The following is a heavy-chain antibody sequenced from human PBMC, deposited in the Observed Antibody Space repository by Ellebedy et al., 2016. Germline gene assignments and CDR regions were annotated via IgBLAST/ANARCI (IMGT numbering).Heavy chain of an antibody. CDR2: ISSSSSTI. CDR3: AKDQGIAVAGKGDDDAFDI. J-gene: IGHJ3*02. CDR1: GFTFSSYS. D-gene: IGHD6-19*01. Sequence: GGSLRLSCAAYGFTFSSYSMNWVRQAPGKGLEWVSYISSSSSTIYYADSVKGRFTISRDNSKNTLYLQMNSLRAEDTAVYYCAKDQGIAVAGKGDDDAFDIWGQGTMVTVSS. V-gene: IGHV3-48*01.